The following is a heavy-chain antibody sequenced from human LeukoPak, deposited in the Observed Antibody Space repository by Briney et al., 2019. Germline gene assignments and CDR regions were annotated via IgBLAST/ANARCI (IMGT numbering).Heavy chain of an antibody. V-gene: IGHV1-69*13. Sequence: GASVKVSCKASGGTFTSYAISWVRQAPGQGLEWMGGIIPIFGTANYAQKFQGRVTITADESTSTAYMELSSLRSEDTAVYYCARDLSGMATSPLDYWGQGTRVTVSS. CDR1: GGTFTSYA. CDR2: IIPIFGTA. J-gene: IGHJ4*02. CDR3: ARDLSGMATSPLDY. D-gene: IGHD5-24*01.